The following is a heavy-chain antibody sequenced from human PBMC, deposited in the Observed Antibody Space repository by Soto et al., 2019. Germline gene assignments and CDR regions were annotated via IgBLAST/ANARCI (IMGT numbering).Heavy chain of an antibody. CDR2: IKQDGSEK. CDR3: ARCARDIVVVPAGFYYYYYYMDV. Sequence: GGSLRLSCAASGFTFSNAWMSWVRQAPGKGLEKVANIKQDGSEKYYVDSVKGRFTISRDNAKNSLYLQMNSLRAEDTAVYYCARCARDIVVVPAGFYYYYYYMDVWGKGTTVTVSS. D-gene: IGHD2-2*01. CDR1: GFTFSNAW. V-gene: IGHV3-7*01. J-gene: IGHJ6*03.